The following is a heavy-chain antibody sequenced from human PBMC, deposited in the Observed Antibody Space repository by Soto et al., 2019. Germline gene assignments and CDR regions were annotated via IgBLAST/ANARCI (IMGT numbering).Heavy chain of an antibody. Sequence: SETLSLTCAVSGGSISSGGYSWSWIRQPPGKGLEWIGYIYHSGSTYYNPSLKSRVTISVDRSKNQFSLKLSSVTAADTAVYYCARAPPGYYDNWGQGTLVTVSS. V-gene: IGHV4-30-2*01. CDR1: GGSISSGGYS. CDR2: IYHSGST. J-gene: IGHJ4*02. D-gene: IGHD2-8*02. CDR3: ARAPPGYYDN.